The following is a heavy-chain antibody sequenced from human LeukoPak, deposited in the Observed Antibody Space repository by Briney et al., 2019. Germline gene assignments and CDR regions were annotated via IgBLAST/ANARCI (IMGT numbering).Heavy chain of an antibody. J-gene: IGHJ6*03. CDR2: ISYDGSNK. V-gene: IGHV3-30*18. D-gene: IGHD3-10*01. CDR3: AKEEGYMVRGVNSPHYYYYYYMDV. Sequence: SGGSLRLSCAASGFTFSSYGMHWVRQAPGKGLEWVAVISYDGSNKYYADSVKGRFTISRDNSKNTLYLQMNSLRAEDTAVYYCAKEEGYMVRGVNSPHYYYYYYMDVWGKGTTVTVSS. CDR1: GFTFSSYG.